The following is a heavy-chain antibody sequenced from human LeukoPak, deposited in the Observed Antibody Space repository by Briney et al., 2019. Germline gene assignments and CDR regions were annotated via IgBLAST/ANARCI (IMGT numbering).Heavy chain of an antibody. Sequence: GGSLRLSCAASGFTFRSYWMHWVRHAPGRGLVWVSRINSDGSSTSYADSVKGRFTISRDNAKNTLYLQMNSLRAEDTAVYYCARSYSSGWFFDYWGQGTLVTVSS. CDR2: INSDGSST. J-gene: IGHJ4*02. CDR3: ARSYSSGWFFDY. V-gene: IGHV3-74*01. CDR1: GFTFRSYW. D-gene: IGHD6-19*01.